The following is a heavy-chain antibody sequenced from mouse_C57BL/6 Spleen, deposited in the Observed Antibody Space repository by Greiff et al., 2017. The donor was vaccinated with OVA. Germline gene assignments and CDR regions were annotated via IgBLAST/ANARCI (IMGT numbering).Heavy chain of an antibody. CDR3: ARSPSSSFDY. D-gene: IGHD1-1*01. V-gene: IGHV1-82*01. CDR1: GYAFSSSW. J-gene: IGHJ2*01. Sequence: VKLQQSGPELVKPGASVKISCKASGYAFSSSWMNWVKQRPGKGLEWIGRIYPGDGDTNYNGKFKGKATLTADKSSSTAYMQLSSLTSEDSAVYFCARSPSSSFDYWGQGTTLTVSS. CDR2: IYPGDGDT.